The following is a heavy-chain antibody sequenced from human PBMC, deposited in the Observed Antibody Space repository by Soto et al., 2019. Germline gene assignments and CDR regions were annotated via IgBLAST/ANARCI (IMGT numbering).Heavy chain of an antibody. D-gene: IGHD3-3*01. Sequence: QVQLVQSGAEVKKPGASVKVSCKVSGYTLTELSMHWVRQAPGKGLEWMGGFDPEDGETIYAQKFPGRVTRTEDTSTDTAYMELSSLRSEDTAVYYCATDPVGHLEWLFGFDYWGQGTLVTVSS. V-gene: IGHV1-24*01. CDR2: FDPEDGET. J-gene: IGHJ4*02. CDR3: ATDPVGHLEWLFGFDY. CDR1: GYTLTELS.